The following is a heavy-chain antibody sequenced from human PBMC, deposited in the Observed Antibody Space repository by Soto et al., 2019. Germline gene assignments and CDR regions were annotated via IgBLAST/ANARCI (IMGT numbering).Heavy chain of an antibody. J-gene: IGHJ4*02. V-gene: IGHV1-69*02. CDR3: ARGGDYGGNFDY. CDR2: IIPILGIA. CDR1: GGTFSSYT. D-gene: IGHD4-17*01. Sequence: QVQLVQSGAEVKKPGSSVKVSCKASGGTFSSYTISWVRQAPGQGLEWMGRIIPILGIANYAQKFQGRVTITADKSTGTAYMELSSLRSEDTAVDYCARGGDYGGNFDYWGQGTLVTVSS.